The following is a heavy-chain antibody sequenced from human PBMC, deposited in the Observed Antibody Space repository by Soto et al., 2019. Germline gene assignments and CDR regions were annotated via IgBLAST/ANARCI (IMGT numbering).Heavy chain of an antibody. D-gene: IGHD2-15*01. Sequence: ASVKVSCKVSGYTLTELSMHWVRQAPGKGLEWMGGFDPEDGETIYAQKFQGRVTMTEDTSTDTVYMELSSLRSEDTAVYYCARDRVLLGYCSGGSCYDFDYWGQGTLVTVSS. J-gene: IGHJ4*02. CDR2: FDPEDGET. CDR3: ARDRVLLGYCSGGSCYDFDY. V-gene: IGHV1-24*01. CDR1: GYTLTELS.